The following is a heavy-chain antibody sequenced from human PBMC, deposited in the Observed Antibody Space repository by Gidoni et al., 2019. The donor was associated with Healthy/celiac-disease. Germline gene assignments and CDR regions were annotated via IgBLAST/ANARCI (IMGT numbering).Heavy chain of an antibody. J-gene: IGHJ4*02. CDR1: GYTFTGYY. V-gene: IGHV1-2*02. CDR3: ARGLHGDRSDY. Sequence: QVQLVQSGAEVKKPGASVKVSCKASGYTFTGYYMHWVRQAPGQGLEWMGWINPNRGDTNYAQKFQGRVTMTRDTSISTAYMELSRLRSDDTAVYYCARGLHGDRSDYWGQGTLVTVSS. D-gene: IGHD4-17*01. CDR2: INPNRGDT.